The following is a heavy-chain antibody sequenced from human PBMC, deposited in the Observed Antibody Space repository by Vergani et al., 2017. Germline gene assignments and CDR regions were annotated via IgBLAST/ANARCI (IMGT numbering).Heavy chain of an antibody. CDR2: IYPVDSDT. J-gene: IGHJ2*01. Sequence: EVQLVQSGAEVKKPGESLKIPCKGSGYSFTTYWIGWVRQMPGKDLEWMGIIYPVDSDTRYSPSFQVKVTISVGKSTSTAYLQWCSLRASDTAMYYLARRRIAAATLDWYFDLWGRGTLVTVSS. CDR1: GYSFTTYW. D-gene: IGHD6-13*01. V-gene: IGHV5-51*01. CDR3: ARRRIAAATLDWYFDL.